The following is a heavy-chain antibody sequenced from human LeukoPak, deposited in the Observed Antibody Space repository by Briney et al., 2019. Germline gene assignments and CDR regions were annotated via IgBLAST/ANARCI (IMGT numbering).Heavy chain of an antibody. Sequence: GGSLRLSCAASGFTFSAYAMVWVRQAPGKGLEWVSYITSSSRTIYYADSVKGRFAISRDNAKNSLYLQMNSLRDEDTAVYYCARDVERTGGTYYYGSGSPRGWGQGTLVTVSS. CDR3: ARDVERTGGTYYYGSGSPRG. CDR2: ITSSSRTI. CDR1: GFTFSAYA. D-gene: IGHD3-10*01. V-gene: IGHV3-48*02. J-gene: IGHJ4*02.